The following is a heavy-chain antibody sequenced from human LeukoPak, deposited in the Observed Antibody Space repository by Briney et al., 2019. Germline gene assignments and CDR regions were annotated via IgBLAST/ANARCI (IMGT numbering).Heavy chain of an antibody. V-gene: IGHV1-46*01. CDR1: GYTFTSYY. Sequence: ASVKVSFTASGYTFTSYYMHWVRQAPGQGLEWMGIINPSGGSTSYAQKFQGRVTMTRDTSTSTVYMELSSLRSEDTAVYYCARDIVVVPAAEAREHNWFDPWGQGTLVTVSS. CDR2: INPSGGST. D-gene: IGHD2-2*01. CDR3: ARDIVVVPAAEAREHNWFDP. J-gene: IGHJ5*02.